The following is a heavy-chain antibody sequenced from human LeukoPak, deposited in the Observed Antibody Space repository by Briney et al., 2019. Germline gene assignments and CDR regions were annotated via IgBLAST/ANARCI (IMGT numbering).Heavy chain of an antibody. V-gene: IGHV4-34*01. Sequence: SETLSLTCAVYGGSFSGYYWSWIRQPPGKGLEWIREINHSGSTNYNPSLKSRVTISVDTSKNQFSLKLSSVTAADTAVYYCARGRGTDSSGWTLYYYYYMDVWGKGTTVTVSS. J-gene: IGHJ6*03. D-gene: IGHD6-19*01. CDR1: GGSFSGYY. CDR3: ARGRGTDSSGWTLYYYYYMDV. CDR2: INHSGST.